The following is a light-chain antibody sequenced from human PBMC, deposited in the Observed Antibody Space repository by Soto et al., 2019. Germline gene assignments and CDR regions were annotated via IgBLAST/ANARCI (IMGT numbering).Light chain of an antibody. J-gene: IGKJ5*01. CDR1: QGIGTW. CDR3: QQASSLPT. Sequence: DIQLTQSPSYVSASVGHRVTITCRASQGIGTWLAWYQQKPGKAPKLLIYAASTLQGGVPSRFSGSGSGTDFTLSSSRLQHEDIASYYCQQASSLPTFGQGTRLEIK. CDR2: AAS. V-gene: IGKV1-12*01.